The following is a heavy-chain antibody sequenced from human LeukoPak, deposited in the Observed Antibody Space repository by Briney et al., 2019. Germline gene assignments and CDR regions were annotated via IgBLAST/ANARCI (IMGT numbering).Heavy chain of an antibody. CDR1: GFTFSSYE. D-gene: IGHD2-2*01. J-gene: IGHJ5*02. CDR2: ISSSGSTI. CDR3: ARDTIVVVPAATNLAGWFDP. V-gene: IGHV3-48*03. Sequence: GGSLRLSCAASGFTFSSYEMNWVRQAPGKGLEWVSYISSSGSTIYYADSVKGRFTISRDNAKNSLYLQMNSLRAEDTAVYYCARDTIVVVPAATNLAGWFDPWGQGTLVTVSS.